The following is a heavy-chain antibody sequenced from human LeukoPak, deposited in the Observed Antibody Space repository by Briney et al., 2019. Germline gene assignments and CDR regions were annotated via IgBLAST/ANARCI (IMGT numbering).Heavy chain of an antibody. CDR3: ARGGLENAFDI. CDR2: INHSGST. CDR1: GGSFSGYY. J-gene: IGHJ3*02. D-gene: IGHD3/OR15-3a*01. Sequence: SETLSLTCAVYGGSFSGYYWSWIRQPPGKGLEWIGEINHSGSTNYNPSLKSRVTISVDTSKNQFSLKLSSVTAADTAVYYCARGGLENAFDIWGQGTMVTVSS. V-gene: IGHV4-34*01.